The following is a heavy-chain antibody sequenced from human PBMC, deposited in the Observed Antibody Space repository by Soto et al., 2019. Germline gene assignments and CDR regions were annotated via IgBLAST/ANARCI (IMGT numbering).Heavy chain of an antibody. V-gene: IGHV1-69*01. J-gene: IGHJ1*01. Sequence: QVQLVQSGAEVKKPGSSVKVSCKASGGTFSSYAISWVRQAPGHGLEWMGGIIPIFGTANYAQKFQGRVTITADESTRTAYRELSSLRSEDTAVYYWARGGAYCGGDCYPGYFQHWGQGTLVTVS. CDR1: GGTFSSYA. D-gene: IGHD2-21*02. CDR3: ARGGAYCGGDCYPGYFQH. CDR2: IIPIFGTA.